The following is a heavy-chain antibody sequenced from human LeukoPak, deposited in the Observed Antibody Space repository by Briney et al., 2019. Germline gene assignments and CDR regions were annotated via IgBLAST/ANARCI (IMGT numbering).Heavy chain of an antibody. CDR2: ISAYNGNT. J-gene: IGHJ6*02. D-gene: IGHD5-18*01. CDR3: ARDTPGYSYGYERYYGMDI. Sequence: GASVKVSCKASGYTFTSYGISWVRQAPGQGLEWMGWISAYNGNTNYAQKLQGRVTMTTDTSTSTAYMELSSLRSEDTAVYYCARDTPGYSYGYERYYGMDIWGQGTTVTVSS. CDR1: GYTFTSYG. V-gene: IGHV1-18*01.